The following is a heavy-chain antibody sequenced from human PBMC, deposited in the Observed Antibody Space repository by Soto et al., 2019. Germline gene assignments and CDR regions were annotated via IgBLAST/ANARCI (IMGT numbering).Heavy chain of an antibody. V-gene: IGHV4-61*01. Sequence: PSETLSLTCTVSGGSVSSGSYYWSWIRQPPGKGLEWIGYIYYSGSTNYNPSLKSRVTISVDTSKNQFSLKLSSVTVADTALYYCAGGGSIEVAKRHLMDVWGKGTTVTVPS. CDR3: AGGGSIEVAKRHLMDV. CDR2: IYYSGST. D-gene: IGHD3-22*01. CDR1: GGSVSSGSYY. J-gene: IGHJ6*03.